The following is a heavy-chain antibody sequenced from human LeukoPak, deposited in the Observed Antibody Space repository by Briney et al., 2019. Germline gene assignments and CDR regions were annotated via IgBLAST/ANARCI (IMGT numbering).Heavy chain of an antibody. CDR3: ARGWDYGDY. D-gene: IGHD7-27*01. V-gene: IGHV4-34*01. CDR1: GGSFSGYY. Sequence: PSETLSLTCAVYGGSFSGYYWSWIRQPPGKGLEWIGEINHSGSTNYNPSLKSRVTVSVDTSKNQFSLKLSSVTAADTAVYYCARGWDYGDYWGQGTLVTVSS. J-gene: IGHJ4*02. CDR2: INHSGST.